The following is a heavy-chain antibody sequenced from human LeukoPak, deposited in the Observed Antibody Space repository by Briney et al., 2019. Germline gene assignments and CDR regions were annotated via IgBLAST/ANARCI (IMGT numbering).Heavy chain of an antibody. CDR2: ITSSSNSI. V-gene: IGHV3-48*01. Sequence: GGSLRLSCAASGFSFSSYSMCWVRQAPGKGLEWLSYITSSSNSIYYADSVKGRFTISRDNAQNSLFLRMNSLRAEDTAVYYCARVSITGYYYYMDVWGKGTTVTVSS. CDR1: GFSFSSYS. CDR3: ARVSITGYYYYMDV. D-gene: IGHD5-24*01. J-gene: IGHJ6*03.